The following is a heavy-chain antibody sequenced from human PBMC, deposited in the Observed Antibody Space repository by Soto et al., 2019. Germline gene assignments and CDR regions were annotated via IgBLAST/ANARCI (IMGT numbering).Heavy chain of an antibody. CDR2: IYYSGST. J-gene: IGHJ1*01. CDR3: ARARRGWSAYLFDD. CDR1: GGSISSGGYY. Sequence: PSETLSLTCTVSGGSISSGGYYWSWIRQHPGKGLEWIGYIYYSGSTYYNPSLKSRVTISVDTSKNQFSLKLSSVTAADTAVYYCARARRGWSAYLFDDWGQGTLVTDSS. V-gene: IGHV4-31*03. D-gene: IGHD3-3*01.